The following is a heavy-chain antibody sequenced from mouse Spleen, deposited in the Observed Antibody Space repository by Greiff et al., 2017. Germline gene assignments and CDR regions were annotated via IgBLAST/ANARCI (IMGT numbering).Heavy chain of an antibody. D-gene: IGHD2-4*01. CDR3: TRAGYDYPAWFAY. CDR1: GYTFTDYE. J-gene: IGHJ3*01. CDR2: LDPATCGT. Sequence: VKLVESGAELVRPGASVPLSCTASGYTFTDYEMHWVKQTPVHGLEWIGSLDPATCGTSYHQNFKGKAILTADKSSSTAYMELRSLTSEDSAGNYCTRAGYDYPAWFAYWGQGTLVTVSA. V-gene: IGHV1-15*01.